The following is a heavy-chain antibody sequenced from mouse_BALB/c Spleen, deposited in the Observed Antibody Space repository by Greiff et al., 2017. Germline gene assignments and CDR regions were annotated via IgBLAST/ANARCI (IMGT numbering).Heavy chain of an antibody. CDR2: ISSGGSYT. CDR1: GFTFSSYA. CDR3: ARSSLLRLRAWFAY. J-gene: IGHJ3*01. V-gene: IGHV5-9-4*01. Sequence: EVKLVESGGGLVKPGGSLKLSCAASGFTFSSYAMSWVRQSPEKRLEWVAEISSGGSYTYYPDTVTGRFTISRDNAKNTLYLDMSSLRSEDTAMYYCARSSLLRLRAWFAYWGQGTLVTVSA. D-gene: IGHD1-2*01.